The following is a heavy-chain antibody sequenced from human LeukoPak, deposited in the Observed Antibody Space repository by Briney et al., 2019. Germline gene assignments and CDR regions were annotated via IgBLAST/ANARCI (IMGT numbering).Heavy chain of an antibody. D-gene: IGHD3-22*01. CDR3: ARYYDLSGGAY. J-gene: IGHJ4*02. CDR1: GYSISSGFR. V-gene: IGHV4-38-2*02. Sequence: NPSETLSLTCTVSGYSISSGFRWAWIRQPPGRGLEWIGSISHSGSTHFNPSLKSRLIISLDTSKNQFSLKLTSVTATDTAVYYCARYYDLSGGAYWGQGTLVTVSS. CDR2: ISHSGST.